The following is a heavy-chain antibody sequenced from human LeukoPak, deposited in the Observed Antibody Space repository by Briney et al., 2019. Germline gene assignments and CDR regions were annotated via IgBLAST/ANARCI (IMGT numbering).Heavy chain of an antibody. V-gene: IGHV4-59*01. D-gene: IGHD6-13*01. Sequence: SETLSLTCTVSGGSISSYYWSWTRQPPGKGLEWIGYIYYSGSTNYNPSLKSRVTISVDTSKNQFSLKLSSVTAADTAVYYCARDGYSSSWQAFDYWGQGTLVTVSS. J-gene: IGHJ4*02. CDR2: IYYSGST. CDR3: ARDGYSSSWQAFDY. CDR1: GGSISSYY.